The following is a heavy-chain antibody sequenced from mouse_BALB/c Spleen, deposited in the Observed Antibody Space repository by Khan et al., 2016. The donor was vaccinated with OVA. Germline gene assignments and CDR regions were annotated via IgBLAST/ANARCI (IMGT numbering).Heavy chain of an antibody. CDR3: ARGRAY. Sequence: EVQLVESGPGLVKPSQSLFLTCTVTGYSLTSNYAWNWIRQFPGNKLEWMGYINYSGRTSYSPSLKSRISINRYTSKNQFFLQLNSVTTEAAATYCCARGRAYWGQGTLVTVSA. V-gene: IGHV3-2*02. CDR1: GYSLTSNYA. J-gene: IGHJ3*01. CDR2: INYSGRT. D-gene: IGHD3-3*01.